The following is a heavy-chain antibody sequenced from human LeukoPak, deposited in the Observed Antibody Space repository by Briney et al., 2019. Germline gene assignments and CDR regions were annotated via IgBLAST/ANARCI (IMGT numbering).Heavy chain of an antibody. CDR1: GGSISSYY. CDR3: ARHSSIARTNWFDP. V-gene: IGHV4-59*08. J-gene: IGHJ5*02. D-gene: IGHD6-6*01. CDR2: IYYSGST. Sequence: SGTLSLTCTVSGGSISSYYWSWIRQPPGKGLEWIGYIYYSGSTNYNPSLKSRVTISVDTSKNQFSLKLSSVTAADTAVYYCARHSSIARTNWFDPWGQGTLVTVSS.